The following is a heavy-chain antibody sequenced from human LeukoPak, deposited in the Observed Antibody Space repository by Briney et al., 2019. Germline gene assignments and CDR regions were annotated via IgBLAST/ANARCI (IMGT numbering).Heavy chain of an antibody. CDR2: INPSGGST. CDR1: GYTFTSYY. J-gene: IGHJ4*02. V-gene: IGHV1-46*01. D-gene: IGHD2-21*02. CDR3: ARGKVVVTARYYFDY. Sequence: ASVAVSCKASGYTFTSYYMHWVRQAPGQGLEWMGIINPSGGSTSYAQKFQGRVTMTRDTSTSTVYMELSSLRSEDTAVYYCARGKVVVTARYYFDYWGQGTLVTVSS.